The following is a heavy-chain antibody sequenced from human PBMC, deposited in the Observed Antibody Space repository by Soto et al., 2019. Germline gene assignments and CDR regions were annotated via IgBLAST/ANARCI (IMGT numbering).Heavy chain of an antibody. J-gene: IGHJ4*01. CDR2: TYHSVST. CDR3: ARVPDY. V-gene: IGHV4-30-2*01. CDR1: GGSISSGGYS. Sequence: QLQLLESGSGLVKPSQTLSLTCAVSGGSISSGGYSWGWIRQPPGKGLEWIGYTYHSVSTYYNPALKGRVTISVYRSTTQFSLRLSSVTAAATAVYYCARVPDYCGHGTLVTVSS.